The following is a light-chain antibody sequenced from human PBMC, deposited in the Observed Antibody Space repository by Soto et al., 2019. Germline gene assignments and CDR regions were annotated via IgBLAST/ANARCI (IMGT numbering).Light chain of an antibody. Sequence: EIVLTQSPGTLSLSPGERATLSCRASQSVSSSYLAWYQQKPGQAPRVLIYGASTRATGIPDRFSGSGSGTDFAITISRLEPEDFAVYYCQQYGSSPRTFGQGTKLEIK. CDR2: GAS. CDR3: QQYGSSPRT. J-gene: IGKJ2*01. V-gene: IGKV3-20*01. CDR1: QSVSSSY.